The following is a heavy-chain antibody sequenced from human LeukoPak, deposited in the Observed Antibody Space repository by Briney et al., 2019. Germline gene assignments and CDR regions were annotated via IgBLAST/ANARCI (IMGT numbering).Heavy chain of an antibody. V-gene: IGHV4-4*02. D-gene: IGHD4-17*01. Sequence: SETLSLTCAVSGGSISSSNWWSWVRQPPGKGLEWIGEIDHSGSTNYNPSLKSRVTISVGKSKNQFSLKLSSVTAADTAVYYCARDLKAPMTTVTADAFDIWGQGTMVTVSS. J-gene: IGHJ3*02. CDR3: ARDLKAPMTTVTADAFDI. CDR1: GGSISSSNW. CDR2: IDHSGST.